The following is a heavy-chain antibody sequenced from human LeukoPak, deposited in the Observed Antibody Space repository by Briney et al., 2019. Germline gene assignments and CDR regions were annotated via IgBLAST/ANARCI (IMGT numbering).Heavy chain of an antibody. CDR2: IYPGDSDT. Sequence: GESLKISCKGSGYSFTSYWIGWVRQMPGKGLEWMGIIYPGDSDTRYSPSFQGQVTISADESISTAYLQWSSLKASDTAMYYCATHEYSSSWSDAFDIWGQGTMVTVSS. CDR3: ATHEYSSSWSDAFDI. D-gene: IGHD6-13*01. V-gene: IGHV5-51*01. J-gene: IGHJ3*02. CDR1: GYSFTSYW.